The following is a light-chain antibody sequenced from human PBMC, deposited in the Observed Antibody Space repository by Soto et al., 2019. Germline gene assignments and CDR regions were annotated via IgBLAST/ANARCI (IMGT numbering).Light chain of an antibody. V-gene: IGKV1-5*01. CDR1: QSISSW. CDR3: QQYNSYSWT. J-gene: IGKJ1*01. Sequence: DIQMTQSPSTLSASGGDRVTMTCRASQSISSWLAWYQQKPGKAPKLLIYDASSLESGVPSRFSGSGSGTEFTLTISSLQPDDFATYYCQQYNSYSWTFGQGTKVDIK. CDR2: DAS.